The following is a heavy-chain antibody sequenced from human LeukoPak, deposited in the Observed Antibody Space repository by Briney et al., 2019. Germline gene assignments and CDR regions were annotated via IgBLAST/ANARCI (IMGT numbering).Heavy chain of an antibody. J-gene: IGHJ4*02. CDR3: AKVVMDYYDSSGYLSPHHYFDY. Sequence: GRSLRLSCAASGFTFSSYGMHWVRQAPGKGLEWVAVISYDGSNKYYADSVKGRFTISRDNSKNTLYLQMNSLRAEDTAVYYCAKVVMDYYDSSGYLSPHHYFDYWGQGTLVTVSS. V-gene: IGHV3-30*18. CDR2: ISYDGSNK. D-gene: IGHD3-22*01. CDR1: GFTFSSYG.